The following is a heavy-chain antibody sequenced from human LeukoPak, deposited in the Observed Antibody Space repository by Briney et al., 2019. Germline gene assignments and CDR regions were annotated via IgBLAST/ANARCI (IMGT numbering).Heavy chain of an antibody. D-gene: IGHD2/OR15-2a*01. J-gene: IGHJ3*02. V-gene: IGHV3-48*04. CDR1: GFIFSNYG. CDR3: AKYRASMDDAFDI. Sequence: GGSLRLSCAASGFIFSNYGMNWVRQAPGKGLEWVSYISSSGSTIYYADSVKGRFTISRDNAKNSLYLQMNSLRAEDTAVYYCAKYRASMDDAFDIWGQGTMVTVSS. CDR2: ISSSGSTI.